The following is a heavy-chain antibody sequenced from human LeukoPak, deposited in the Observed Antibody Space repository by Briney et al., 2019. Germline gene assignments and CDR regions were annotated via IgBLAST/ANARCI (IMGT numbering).Heavy chain of an antibody. Sequence: SQTLSLTCAISGDSFSSNSAAWNWIRQSPSRGLEWLGRTYYRSKWYNDYAVSVKSRITINPDTSKNQFSLQLNSVTPEDTAVYYCARDHIAARPGFYYYYYMDVWGKGTTVTVSS. CDR1: GDSFSSNSAA. CDR2: TYYRSKWYN. D-gene: IGHD6-6*01. CDR3: ARDHIAARPGFYYYYYMDV. V-gene: IGHV6-1*01. J-gene: IGHJ6*03.